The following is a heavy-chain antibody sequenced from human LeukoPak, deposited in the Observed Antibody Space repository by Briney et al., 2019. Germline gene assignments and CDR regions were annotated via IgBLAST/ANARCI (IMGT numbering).Heavy chain of an antibody. J-gene: IGHJ3*02. CDR1: GGTFSSYA. D-gene: IGHD3-9*01. CDR2: IIPIFGTA. Sequence: AASVKVSCKASGGTFSSYAISWVRQAPGQGLEWMGGIIPIFGTANYAQKFQGRVTITADESTSTAYMELSSLRSEDTAVYYCSRGGDILTGSHDAFDIWGQGTMVTVSS. V-gene: IGHV1-69*13. CDR3: SRGGDILTGSHDAFDI.